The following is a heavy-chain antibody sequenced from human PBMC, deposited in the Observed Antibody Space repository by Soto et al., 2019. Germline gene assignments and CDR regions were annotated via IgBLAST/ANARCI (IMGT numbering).Heavy chain of an antibody. CDR3: AGSYEILTEPFDY. CDR2: IYYSGST. Sequence: HVQLQASGPGLVKPSETLSLTCTVSGGSISSYYWSWIRQPPGKGLEWIGYIYYSGSTNYNPSLKSRVTISVDTSKNQFSLKLSSVTAADTAVYYCAGSYEILTEPFDYWGQGTLVTVSS. D-gene: IGHD3-9*01. V-gene: IGHV4-59*08. CDR1: GGSISSYY. J-gene: IGHJ4*02.